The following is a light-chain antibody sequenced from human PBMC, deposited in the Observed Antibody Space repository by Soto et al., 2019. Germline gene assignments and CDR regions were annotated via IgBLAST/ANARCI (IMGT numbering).Light chain of an antibody. CDR2: KAS. CDR3: QQYSNYFWT. J-gene: IGKJ1*01. CDR1: QSITSW. Sequence: DIQLTPSPSTPSASVVARVFIPCRASQSITSWLAWYQQKPGKAPKLLIYKASTLQSGVPSRFSGSGSGTEFTLTISSLQPDDFATYYCQQYSNYFWTFGQGTKVHI. V-gene: IGKV1-5*03.